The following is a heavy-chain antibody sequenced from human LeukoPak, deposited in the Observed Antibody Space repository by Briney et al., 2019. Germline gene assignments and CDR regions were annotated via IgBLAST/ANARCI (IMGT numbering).Heavy chain of an antibody. CDR3: ARDLVGYSYGWFLGFDY. CDR1: GFTFSSYS. CDR2: ISSSSSYI. V-gene: IGHV3-21*01. J-gene: IGHJ4*02. Sequence: PGGSLRLSCAASGFTFSSYSMNWVRQAPGKGLEWVSSISSSSSYIYYADSVKGRFTISRDNAKNSLYLQMNSLRAEDTAVYYCARDLVGYSYGWFLGFDYWGQGTLVTVSS. D-gene: IGHD5-18*01.